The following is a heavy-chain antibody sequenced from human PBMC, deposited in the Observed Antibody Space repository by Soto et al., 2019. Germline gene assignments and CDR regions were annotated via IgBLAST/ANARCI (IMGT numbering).Heavy chain of an antibody. CDR1: GGSISSSSYY. D-gene: IGHD3-22*01. J-gene: IGHJ3*02. CDR2: IYYSGST. CDR3: ARPYETTDAFDI. V-gene: IGHV4-39*01. Sequence: QLQLQESGPGLVKPSETLSLTCTVSGGSISSSSYYWGWIRQPPGKGLEWIGSIYYSGSTYYNPSPKIRITISVDTSKNEFSLKLSSVTATDTAVYYCARPYETTDAFDIGGQGTMVTVSS.